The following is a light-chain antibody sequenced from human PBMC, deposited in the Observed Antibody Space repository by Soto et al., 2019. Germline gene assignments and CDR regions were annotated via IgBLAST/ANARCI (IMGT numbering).Light chain of an antibody. Sequence: QSVLTRPRSVSGSPGQSVTISCTGTGSDVGGFSYVSWYQQYPGKAPKLILYDVSQRPSGVPDRFSGSKSGNTASLTISGLLAEDEAVFYCCSYSGRYTSVFGTGTKVTVL. CDR3: CSYSGRYTSV. V-gene: IGLV2-11*01. CDR1: GSDVGGFSY. J-gene: IGLJ1*01. CDR2: DVS.